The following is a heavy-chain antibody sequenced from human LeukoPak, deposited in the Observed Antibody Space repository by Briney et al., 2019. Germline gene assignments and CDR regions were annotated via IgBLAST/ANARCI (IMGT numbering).Heavy chain of an antibody. Sequence: SETLSLTCTVSGGSISSYYWSRIRQPPGKGLEWIGYIYYSGSTNYNPSLKSRVTISVDTSKNQFSLKLSSVTAADTAVYYCAREDSSGYYAYWGQGTLVTVCS. V-gene: IGHV4-59*01. CDR2: IYYSGST. D-gene: IGHD3-22*01. J-gene: IGHJ4*02. CDR1: GGSISSYY. CDR3: AREDSSGYYAY.